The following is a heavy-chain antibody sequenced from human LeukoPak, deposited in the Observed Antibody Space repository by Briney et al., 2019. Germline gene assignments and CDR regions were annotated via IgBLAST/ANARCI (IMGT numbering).Heavy chain of an antibody. V-gene: IGHV4-59*01. D-gene: IGHD2-21*02. J-gene: IGHJ3*02. CDR2: IYYSGST. CDR1: GGSISSYY. CDR3: ARVVVTAVGYNAFDI. Sequence: SETLSLTCTVSGGSISSYYWSWIRQPPGKGLEWIGYIYYSGSTNYNPSLKSRVTISVDTSRNHFSLKLSSVTAADTAVYYCARVVVTAVGYNAFDIWGQGTMVTVSS.